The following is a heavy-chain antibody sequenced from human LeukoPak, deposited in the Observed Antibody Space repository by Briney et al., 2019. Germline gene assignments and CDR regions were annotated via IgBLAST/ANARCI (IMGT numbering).Heavy chain of an antibody. J-gene: IGHJ4*02. CDR1: GFTFSSYS. Sequence: PGGSLRLSCAASGFTFSSYSMNWVRQAPGKGLEWVSSISSSSSYIYYADSVKGRFTISRDNAKNSLYLRMDSLRAEDTAVYYCARRSHCSGGSCYGEDYWGQGTLVTVSS. V-gene: IGHV3-21*01. CDR2: ISSSSSYI. D-gene: IGHD2-15*01. CDR3: ARRSHCSGGSCYGEDY.